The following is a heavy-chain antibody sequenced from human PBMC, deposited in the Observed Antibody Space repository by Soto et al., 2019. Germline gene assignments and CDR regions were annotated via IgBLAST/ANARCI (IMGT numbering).Heavy chain of an antibody. CDR3: ARRHTVMAQFDY. D-gene: IGHD5-18*01. J-gene: IGHJ4*02. V-gene: IGHV4-59*01. Sequence: SETLSLTCTVSGGSISSYYWSWIRQPPGKGLEWIGYVYYSGSTNYNPSLKSRVTISVDTSKNQFSLKLSSVTAADTAVYYCARRHTVMAQFDYWGQGTLVTVSS. CDR2: VYYSGST. CDR1: GGSISSYY.